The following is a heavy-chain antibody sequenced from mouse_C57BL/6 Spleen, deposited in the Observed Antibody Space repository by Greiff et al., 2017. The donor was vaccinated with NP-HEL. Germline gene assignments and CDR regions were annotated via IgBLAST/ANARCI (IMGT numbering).Heavy chain of an antibody. CDR2: ISYDGSN. CDR1: GYSITSGYY. V-gene: IGHV3-6*01. J-gene: IGHJ2*01. Sequence: EVQLQESGPGLVKPSQSLSLTCSVTGYSITSGYYWNWIRQFPGNKLEWMGYISYDGSNNYNPSLKNRISITRDTSKNQFFLKLNSVTTEDTATYYCARERDPAFDYWGQGTTLTVSS. CDR3: ARERDPAFDY.